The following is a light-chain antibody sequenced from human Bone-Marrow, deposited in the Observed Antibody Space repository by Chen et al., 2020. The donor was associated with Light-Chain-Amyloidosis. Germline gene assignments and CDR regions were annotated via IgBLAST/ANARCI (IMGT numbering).Light chain of an antibody. J-gene: IGLJ3*02. V-gene: IGLV3-21*02. CDR3: QVWDRSSDRPV. CDR1: NIGSTS. CDR2: DDS. Sequence: SYVLTQPSSVSVAPGQTATIACGGNNIGSTSVHWYQQTPGQAPLLVVYDDSDRPLGIPERLSGSNSGNTATLTTSRVEAGDEADYYCQVWDRSSDRPVFGGGTKLTVL.